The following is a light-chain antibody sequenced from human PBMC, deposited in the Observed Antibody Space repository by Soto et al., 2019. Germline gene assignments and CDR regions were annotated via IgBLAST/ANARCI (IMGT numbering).Light chain of an antibody. Sequence: QSVLTQPPSASGSPGQSVTISCTGTSSDVGAFNYVSWYQQHPGKPPKLMIFEINKRPSGVPDRFSGSKSGNTASLTVSGLQTEDEADYYCSSYAGSNIYVFGGGTKVTVL. CDR3: SSYAGSNIYV. CDR1: SSDVGAFNY. J-gene: IGLJ1*01. CDR2: EIN. V-gene: IGLV2-8*01.